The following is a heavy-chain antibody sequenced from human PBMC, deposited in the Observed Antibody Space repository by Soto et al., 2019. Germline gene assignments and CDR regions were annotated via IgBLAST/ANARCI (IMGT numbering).Heavy chain of an antibody. CDR1: GFTFSSYG. CDR3: AREKDSTMGPSFDS. D-gene: IGHD5-18*01. V-gene: IGHV3-33*08. Sequence: QVQMVESGGGVVQPGTSLRLSCAASGFTFSSYGMHWVRQAPGKGLEWVAVIWYDGNNKDYADSVKGRFTISRDNSKNTLYLQLDSLRAEDTALYYCAREKDSTMGPSFDSWGQGTLVTVSS. J-gene: IGHJ4*02. CDR2: IWYDGNNK.